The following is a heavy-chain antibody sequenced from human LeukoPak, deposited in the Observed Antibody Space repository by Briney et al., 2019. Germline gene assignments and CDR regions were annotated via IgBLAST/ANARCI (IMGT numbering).Heavy chain of an antibody. CDR2: IYSRGST. CDR3: ARGPYSYDSSGAFDI. CDR1: GGSISGYY. D-gene: IGHD3-22*01. V-gene: IGHV4-4*07. Sequence: SETLSLTCTVSGGSISGYYWNWIRQTAGKGLEWIGRIYSRGSTNYNPHFKSLVTMSVDTSKNQFSLKLSSVTAADTAVYFCARGPYSYDSSGAFDIWGQGTMVTVSS. J-gene: IGHJ3*02.